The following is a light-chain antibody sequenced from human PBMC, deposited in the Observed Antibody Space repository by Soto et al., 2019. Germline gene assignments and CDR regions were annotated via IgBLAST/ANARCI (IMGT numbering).Light chain of an antibody. CDR2: QDS. CDR1: KLGDKY. Sequence: SYELTQPPSVSVSPGQTASLTCSGDKLGDKYACWYQQKPGQSPVLVIYQDSKRPSGIPERFSGSNSGNTATLTISGTQAMDEADYYCRAWDSSTYVVFGGGTKLTVL. J-gene: IGLJ2*01. V-gene: IGLV3-1*01. CDR3: RAWDSSTYVV.